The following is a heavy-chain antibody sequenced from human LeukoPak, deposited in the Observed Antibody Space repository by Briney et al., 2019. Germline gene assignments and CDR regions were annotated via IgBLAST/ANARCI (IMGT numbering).Heavy chain of an antibody. Sequence: GASVKVSCKASGYTFTSYDINWVRQATGQGLEWMGWMNPNSGNTGYAQKFQGRVTMTRNTSISTAYMELSSLRSEDTAVYYCARVADDSSGYYSVDAFDIWGQGTMVTVSS. V-gene: IGHV1-8*01. D-gene: IGHD3-22*01. CDR1: GYTFTSYD. CDR2: MNPNSGNT. J-gene: IGHJ3*02. CDR3: ARVADDSSGYYSVDAFDI.